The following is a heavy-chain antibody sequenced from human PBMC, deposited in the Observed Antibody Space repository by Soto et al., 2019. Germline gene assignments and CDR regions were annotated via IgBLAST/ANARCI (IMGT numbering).Heavy chain of an antibody. CDR1: GGTFSSYA. Sequence: SVKVSCKASGGTFSSYAISWVRPAPGKGLEWMGGIIPIFGTANYAQKFQGRVTITADKSTSTAYMELSSLRSEDTAVYYCARLSIVGASPYYFDYWGQGTLVTVSS. D-gene: IGHD1-26*01. CDR3: ARLSIVGASPYYFDY. V-gene: IGHV1-69*06. J-gene: IGHJ4*02. CDR2: IIPIFGTA.